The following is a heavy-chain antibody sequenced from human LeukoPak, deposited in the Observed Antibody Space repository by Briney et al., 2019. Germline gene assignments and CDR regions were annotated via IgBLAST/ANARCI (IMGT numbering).Heavy chain of an antibody. D-gene: IGHD6-13*01. V-gene: IGHV3-30*18. CDR1: GFTFSDYG. CDR3: AKDVGRSSWYYFDY. J-gene: IGHJ4*02. CDR2: ISYDGGNK. Sequence: PGRSLRLSCAVSGFTFSDYGMHWVRQAPGKGLEWVAFISYDGGNKYYADSVKGRFTISRDNSKKRLYLQMNSLGTEDTAVYYCAKDVGRSSWYYFDYWGQGILVTVSS.